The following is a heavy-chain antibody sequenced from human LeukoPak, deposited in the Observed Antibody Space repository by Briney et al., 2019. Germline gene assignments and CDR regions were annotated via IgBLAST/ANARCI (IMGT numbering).Heavy chain of an antibody. CDR1: GGSFSGYY. CDR3: ARGWSGAYSSGFLFDY. J-gene: IGHJ4*02. CDR2: INHSGST. Sequence: SETLSLTCAVYGGSFSGYYWSWIRQPPGKGLEWIGEINHSGSTNYSPSLKSRVTISVDTSKNQFSLKLSSVTAADTAVYYCARGWSGAYSSGFLFDYWGQGTLVTVSS. V-gene: IGHV4-34*01. D-gene: IGHD6-19*01.